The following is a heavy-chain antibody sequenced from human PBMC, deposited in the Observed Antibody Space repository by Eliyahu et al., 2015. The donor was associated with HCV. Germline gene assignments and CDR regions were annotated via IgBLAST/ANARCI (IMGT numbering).Heavy chain of an antibody. CDR3: RDGFNY. Sequence: EVQLVESGGGLVKPGGSLRLSCAASGMDFRAAWMSXVRQGPGKGLEWIARVKAKTDGGTTDYAASVKGRFIISRDDSTHTLFLQMNSLQTEDTGVYFCRDGFNYWGRGTLVTVSS. V-gene: IGHV3-15*01. CDR1: GMDFRAAW. D-gene: IGHD5-24*01. J-gene: IGHJ4*02. CDR2: VKAKTDGGTT.